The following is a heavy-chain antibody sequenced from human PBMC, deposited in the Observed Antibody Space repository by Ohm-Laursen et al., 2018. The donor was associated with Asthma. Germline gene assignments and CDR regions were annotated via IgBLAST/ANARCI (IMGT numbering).Heavy chain of an antibody. CDR2: IYHSGNI. Sequence: PGTLSLTCAVSGGSISSSNWWSWVRQTPGKGLEWIANIYHSGNIDYNPSLETRVTMSLDKSKNQFSLHLSSVTAADSAVYYCARVGGFGVVINGLDVWGQGTSVTVSS. V-gene: IGHV4-4*03. J-gene: IGHJ6*02. CDR3: ARVGGFGVVINGLDV. CDR1: GGSISSSNW. D-gene: IGHD3-3*01.